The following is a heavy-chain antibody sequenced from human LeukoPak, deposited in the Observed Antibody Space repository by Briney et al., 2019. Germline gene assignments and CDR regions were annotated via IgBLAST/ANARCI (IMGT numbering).Heavy chain of an antibody. CDR1: GFTFSSYG. CDR2: IWYDGSNK. V-gene: IGHV3-33*01. D-gene: IGHD1-26*01. CDR3: ARVMDGGSFSYYYGMDV. J-gene: IGHJ6*02. Sequence: GGSLRLSCAASGFTFSSYGMHWVRQAPGKGLEWVAVIWYDGSNKYYADSVKGRFTISRDNSKNTLYLQMNSLRAEDTAVYYCARVMDGGSFSYYYGMDVWGQGTTVTVSS.